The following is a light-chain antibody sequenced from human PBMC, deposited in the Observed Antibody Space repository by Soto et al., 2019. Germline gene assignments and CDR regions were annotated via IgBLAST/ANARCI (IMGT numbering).Light chain of an antibody. V-gene: IGKV1-39*01. CDR1: RSIRTY. J-gene: IGKJ2*03. CDR3: QQTYSTFNS. Sequence: DIQVTQSPSSLSASVGDRVTITCRASRSIRTYLNWYQQRPGKPPKLLIQTASTLQGGVPSRFRGSGSGTDFTLTISSLQPEDFGTYYCQQTYSTFNSFGQGTKLEI. CDR2: TAS.